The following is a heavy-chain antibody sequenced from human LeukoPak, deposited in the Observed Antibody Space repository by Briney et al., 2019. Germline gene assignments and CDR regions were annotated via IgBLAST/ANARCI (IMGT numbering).Heavy chain of an antibody. J-gene: IGHJ6*02. CDR1: GGSISSSSYY. V-gene: IGHV4-39*01. D-gene: IGHD4-17*01. CDR2: IYYSGST. CDR3: ARLPPPGYGDYLAHYGMDV. Sequence: PSETLSLTCTVSGGSISSSSYYWGWIRQPPGKGLEWIGSIYYSGSTYYNPSLKSRVTISVYTSKNQFSLKLSSVTAADTAVYYCARLPPPGYGDYLAHYGMDVWGQGTTVTVSS.